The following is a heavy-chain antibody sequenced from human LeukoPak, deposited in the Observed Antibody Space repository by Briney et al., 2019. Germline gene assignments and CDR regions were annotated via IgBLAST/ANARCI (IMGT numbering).Heavy chain of an antibody. CDR3: ARVGCGGDCPLDY. CDR2: INPNSGGT. Sequence: ASVKVSCKASGYTFTGYYIHWVRQAPGQGLEWMGWINPNSGGTNYAQKFQGRVTMTRDTSISTAYMELSRLRSDDTAVYYCARVGCGGDCPLDYWGQGTLVTVSS. CDR1: GYTFTGYY. D-gene: IGHD2-21*02. V-gene: IGHV1-2*02. J-gene: IGHJ4*02.